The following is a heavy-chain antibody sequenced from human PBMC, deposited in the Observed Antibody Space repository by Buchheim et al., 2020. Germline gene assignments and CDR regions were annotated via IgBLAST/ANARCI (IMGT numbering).Heavy chain of an antibody. CDR3: ASSYSGFQPGDY. Sequence: QVQLVESGGGVVQPGRSLRLSCAASGFTFSSYGMHWVRQAPGKGLEWVAVIWYDGSNKYYADSVTGRFTISRDNSKKPLYLQMNSLRAEDTAVYYCASSYSGFQPGDYWGQGTL. CDR1: GFTFSSYG. D-gene: IGHD5-12*01. J-gene: IGHJ4*02. V-gene: IGHV3-33*01. CDR2: IWYDGSNK.